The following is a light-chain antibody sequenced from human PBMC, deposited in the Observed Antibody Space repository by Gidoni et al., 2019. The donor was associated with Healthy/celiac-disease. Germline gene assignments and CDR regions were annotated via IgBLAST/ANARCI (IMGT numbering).Light chain of an antibody. Sequence: EIVLTQSPATLSLSPGERATLSCRASQRVSSYLAWYQQKPGQAPRLLIYDASNRATGIPARFSGSGSGTDFTLTISSLEPEDFAVYYCQQRSNWPPWLTFGGGTKVEIK. CDR3: QQRSNWPPWLT. CDR2: DAS. V-gene: IGKV3-11*01. CDR1: QRVSSY. J-gene: IGKJ4*01.